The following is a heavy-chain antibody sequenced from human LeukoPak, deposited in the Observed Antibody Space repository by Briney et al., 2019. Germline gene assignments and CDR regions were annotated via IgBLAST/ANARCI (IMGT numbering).Heavy chain of an antibody. CDR2: ISSSSSYI. D-gene: IGHD2-2*01. CDR1: GFTFSSYS. J-gene: IGHJ4*02. CDR3: ARAPIVVAYYFDY. V-gene: IGHV3-21*01. Sequence: PGGSLRLSCAASGFTFSSYSMNWVRQAPGKGLEGVSSISSSSSYIYYADSVKGRFTISRDNAKNSLYLQMNSLRAEDTAVYYCARAPIVVAYYFDYWGQGTLVTVSS.